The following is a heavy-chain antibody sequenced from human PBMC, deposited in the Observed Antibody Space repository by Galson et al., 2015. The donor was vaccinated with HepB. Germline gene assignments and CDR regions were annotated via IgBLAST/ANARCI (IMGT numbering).Heavy chain of an antibody. CDR2: ISYDGSNK. J-gene: IGHJ4*02. CDR1: GFPFSSYG. CDR3: AKDQGGARSSGWGKTDY. D-gene: IGHD6-19*01. Sequence: LRLSCAASGFPFSSYGMHWVRQAPGKGLEWVAVISYDGSNKYYADSVKGRFTISRDNSKNTLYLQMNSLRAEDTAVYYCAKDQGGARSSGWGKTDYWGQGTLVTVSS. V-gene: IGHV3-30*18.